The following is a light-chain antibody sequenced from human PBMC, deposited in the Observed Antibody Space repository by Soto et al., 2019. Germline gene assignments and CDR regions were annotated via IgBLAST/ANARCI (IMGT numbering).Light chain of an antibody. CDR2: DAS. Sequence: EIVLTQSPATLSLSPGERATLSCRASQSVSSYLAWYQQKPGQAPRLLIYDASNRATGIPARFSGSASGTDFTLTISRLEPEDFAVYYCQQRSNWPRTFRQGTKVEIK. CDR3: QQRSNWPRT. J-gene: IGKJ1*01. CDR1: QSVSSY. V-gene: IGKV3-11*01.